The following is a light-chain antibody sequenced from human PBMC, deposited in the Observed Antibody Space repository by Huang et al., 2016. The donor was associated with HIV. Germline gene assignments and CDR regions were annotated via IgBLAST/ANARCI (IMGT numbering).Light chain of an antibody. V-gene: IGKV3-20*01. Sequence: EIVLTQSPGTLSLSPGERATLSCRASQSVNSRDLAWYQQKPGQAPRRLIYGASSRATGIPDRLSGSGSGTDFTLTISRLEPEDFAVYYCQQYGSSPFTFGPGTRVDI. CDR3: QQYGSSPFT. J-gene: IGKJ3*01. CDR2: GAS. CDR1: QSVNSRD.